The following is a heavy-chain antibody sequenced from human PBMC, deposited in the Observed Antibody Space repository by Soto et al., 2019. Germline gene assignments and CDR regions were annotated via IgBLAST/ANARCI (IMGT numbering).Heavy chain of an antibody. Sequence: QVQLVESGGGVVQPGRSLRLSCAASGFTFSSYAMHWVRQAPGKGLEWVAVISYDGSNKYYADSVKSRFTISIDNSKNTLYVQMNSLRAEDTAVYYCARESEQWLNNRAEYFQHWGQGTLVTVSS. D-gene: IGHD6-19*01. CDR1: GFTFSSYA. J-gene: IGHJ1*01. CDR2: ISYDGSNK. CDR3: ARESEQWLNNRAEYFQH. V-gene: IGHV3-30-3*01.